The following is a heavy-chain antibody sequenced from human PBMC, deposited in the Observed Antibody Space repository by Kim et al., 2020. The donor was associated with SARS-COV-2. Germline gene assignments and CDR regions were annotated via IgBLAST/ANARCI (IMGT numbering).Heavy chain of an antibody. CDR1: GFTFSSYA. CDR3: AKDIVGATFLGSFDF. Sequence: GGSLRLSCAAAGFTFSSYALNWVRQAPGKGLEWVSSISSSSGCIYYADSVKGRFTISRDNAKNSLYLQMNSLRAEDTAVYYCAKDIVGATFLGSFDFWGQGTLVTVSS. CDR2: ISSSSGCI. J-gene: IGHJ4*02. V-gene: IGHV3-21*01. D-gene: IGHD1-26*01.